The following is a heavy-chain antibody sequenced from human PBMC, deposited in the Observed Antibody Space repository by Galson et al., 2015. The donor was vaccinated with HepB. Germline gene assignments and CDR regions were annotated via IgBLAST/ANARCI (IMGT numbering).Heavy chain of an antibody. J-gene: IGHJ6*03. CDR2: ISAYNGNT. CDR1: GYTFTSYG. CDR3: ATRGVYYDFWSGYPKSYYYYYYMDV. Sequence: SVKVSCKASGYTFTSYGISWVRQAPGQGLEWMGWISAYNGNTNYAQKLQGRVTMTTDTSTSTAYMELRSLRSDDTAVYYCATRGVYYDFWSGYPKSYYYYYYMDVWGKGTTVTVSS. V-gene: IGHV1-18*01. D-gene: IGHD3-3*01.